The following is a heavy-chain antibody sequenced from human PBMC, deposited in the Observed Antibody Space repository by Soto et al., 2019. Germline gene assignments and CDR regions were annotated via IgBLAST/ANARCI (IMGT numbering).Heavy chain of an antibody. CDR1: GFTFSNYW. CDR2: IKGDGSST. Sequence: EVQLVASGGGLVQPGGSLRLSCAASGFTFSNYWMHWVRLTPGKGLVWVSRIKGDGSSTLYADSVKGRFTISRDNAKSTLFLQMNSLGAEDTAVYYCTRASLESPNNLDYWGQGTLVTVSS. D-gene: IGHD1-1*01. V-gene: IGHV3-74*01. CDR3: TRASLESPNNLDY. J-gene: IGHJ4*02.